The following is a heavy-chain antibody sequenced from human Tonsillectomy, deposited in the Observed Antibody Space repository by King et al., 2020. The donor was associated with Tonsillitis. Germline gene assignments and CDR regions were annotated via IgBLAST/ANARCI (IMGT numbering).Heavy chain of an antibody. Sequence: QLVQSGAEVKKPGASVKVSCKASGYTFTSYDINCVRKATGQGLEWRGWRNPHSGNKGDSQKFQGRVTMTRNTSRSTAYMELSRLRSEDTAVYYCARALRGSSSTGEYYFDYWGQGTLVTVSS. D-gene: IGHD6-13*01. CDR2: RNPHSGNK. V-gene: IGHV1-8*01. CDR1: GYTFTSYD. J-gene: IGHJ4*02. CDR3: ARALRGSSSTGEYYFDY.